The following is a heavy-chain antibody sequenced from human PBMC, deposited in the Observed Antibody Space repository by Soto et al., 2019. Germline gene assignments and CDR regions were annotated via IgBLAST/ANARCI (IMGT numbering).Heavy chain of an antibody. CDR1: GFTFGDYA. V-gene: IGHV3-49*03. CDR3: TRAPWSAINYNYYMDV. D-gene: IGHD3-3*01. CDR2: IRSKAYGGTT. J-gene: IGHJ6*03. Sequence: GGSLRLSCTASGFTFGDYAMSWFRQAPGKGLEWVGFIRSKAYGGTTEYAASVKGRFTISRDDSKSIAYLQVDSLKTEDTAVYYCTRAPWSAINYNYYMDVWGKGTTVTVSS.